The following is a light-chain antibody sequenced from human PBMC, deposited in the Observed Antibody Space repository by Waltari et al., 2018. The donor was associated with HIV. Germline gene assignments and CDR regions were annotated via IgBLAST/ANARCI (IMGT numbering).Light chain of an antibody. V-gene: IGKV4-1*01. CDR2: WAS. CDR1: QSILYSSNNKHS. CDR3: QQYDSTPLT. Sequence: DIVMTQSPDSLAVSLGERATINCKSSQSILYSSNNKHSLAWYQQKPGQPPKLLIYWASTRESGVPDRFSGSGSGTDFTLTISSLQAEDVAGYYCQQYDSTPLTFGGGTKVEIK. J-gene: IGKJ4*01.